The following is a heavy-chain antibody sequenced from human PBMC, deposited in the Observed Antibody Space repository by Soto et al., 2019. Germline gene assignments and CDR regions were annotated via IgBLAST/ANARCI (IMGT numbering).Heavy chain of an antibody. D-gene: IGHD2-2*03. CDR1: GFTFSASA. J-gene: IGHJ4*02. Sequence: GGSLRLSCEASGFTFSASAMSWVRQAPGKGLEWVSTISDSGSTYYLDSVKGRFTISRDISKNTLYLQMNSLRAEDTAVYYCAKVWGEDGYCTRPSCPYYFHYSCPGTLLTVSS. CDR2: ISDSGST. CDR3: AKVWGEDGYCTRPSCPYYFHY. V-gene: IGHV3-23*01.